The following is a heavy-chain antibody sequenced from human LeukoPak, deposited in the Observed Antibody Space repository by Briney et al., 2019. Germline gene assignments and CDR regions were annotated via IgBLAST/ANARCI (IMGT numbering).Heavy chain of an antibody. CDR3: ARTHPFGGVIVVNAFDI. J-gene: IGHJ3*02. V-gene: IGHV4-4*07. CDR2: IYTSGST. CDR1: GGSISSYY. Sequence: SSETLSLTCTVSGGSISSYYWSWIRQPAGKGLEWIGRIYTSGSTNYNPSLKSRVTMSVDTSKNQFSLKLSSVTAAVTVVYYCARTHPFGGVIVVNAFDIWGQGTMVTVSS. D-gene: IGHD3-16*02.